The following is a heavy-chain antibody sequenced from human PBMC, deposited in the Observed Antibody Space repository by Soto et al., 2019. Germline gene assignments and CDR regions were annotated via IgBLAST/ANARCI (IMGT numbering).Heavy chain of an antibody. CDR2: FDPEDGET. CDR3: ATEVIRYYDFWSGGLRWFDP. CDR1: GYTLTELS. J-gene: IGHJ5*02. Sequence: ASVKVSCKVSGYTLTELSMHWVRQAPGKGLEWMGGFDPEDGETIYAQKFQGRVTMTEDTSTDTAYMELSSLRSEDTAVYYCATEVIRYYDFWSGGLRWFDPWGQGTLVTVSS. D-gene: IGHD3-3*01. V-gene: IGHV1-24*01.